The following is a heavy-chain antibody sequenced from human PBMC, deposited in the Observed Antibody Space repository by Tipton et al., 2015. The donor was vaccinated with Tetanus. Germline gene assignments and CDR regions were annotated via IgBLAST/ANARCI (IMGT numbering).Heavy chain of an antibody. V-gene: IGHV3-33*01. CDR1: GFTFSSYG. Sequence: SLRLSCAASGFTFSSYGMHWVRQAPGKGLEWVAVIWYDGSNKYYADSVKGRFTISRDNSKNTLYLQMNSLRAEDTAVYYCARGPLSGSYYPDAFDIWGQGTMVTVSS. D-gene: IGHD1-26*01. J-gene: IGHJ3*02. CDR2: IWYDGSNK. CDR3: ARGPLSGSYYPDAFDI.